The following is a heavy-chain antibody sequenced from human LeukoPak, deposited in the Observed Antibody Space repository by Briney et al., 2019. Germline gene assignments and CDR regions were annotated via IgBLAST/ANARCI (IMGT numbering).Heavy chain of an antibody. CDR2: ISAYNGNT. D-gene: IGHD3-3*01. CDR3: ARGSAYYDFWSGYSQY. V-gene: IGHV1-18*01. Sequence: ASVKVSCKASGYTFTSYGISWVRQAPGQGLEWMGWISAYNGNTNYAQKLQGRVTMTTDTSTSTAYMELRSLRSDDTAVYYCARGSAYYDFWSGYSQYWGQGTLVTVSS. CDR1: GYTFTSYG. J-gene: IGHJ1*01.